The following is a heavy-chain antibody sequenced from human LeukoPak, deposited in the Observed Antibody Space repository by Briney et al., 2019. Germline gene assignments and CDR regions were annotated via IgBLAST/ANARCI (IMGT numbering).Heavy chain of an antibody. D-gene: IGHD1-1*01. CDR3: ARGGGAPGHTNEFDY. V-gene: IGHV4-59*01. Sequence: SETLSLTCSVSGITPFHWSWIRQTPGKGLEWIGHITFTGNTNYNPSLKSRVTISLGTSNNQFSLELKAVTAADTAVYYCARGGGAPGHTNEFDYWGQGILVTVSS. J-gene: IGHJ4*02. CDR2: ITFTGNT. CDR1: GITPFH.